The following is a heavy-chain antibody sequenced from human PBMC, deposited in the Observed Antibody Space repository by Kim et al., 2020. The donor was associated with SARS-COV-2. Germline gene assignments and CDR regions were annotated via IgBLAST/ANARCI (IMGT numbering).Heavy chain of an antibody. V-gene: IGHV4-59*01. J-gene: IGHJ4*02. Sequence: NPSLKSRVTISVDTSKNQFSLKLSSVTAADTAVYYCARADVDTAMATDYWGQGTLVTVSS. D-gene: IGHD5-18*01. CDR3: ARADVDTAMATDY.